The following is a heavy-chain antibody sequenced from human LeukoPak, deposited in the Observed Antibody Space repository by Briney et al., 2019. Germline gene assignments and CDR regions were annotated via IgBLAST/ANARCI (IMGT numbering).Heavy chain of an antibody. V-gene: IGHV5-51*01. CDR2: IYPGDSDT. CDR3: ARRYYYGSGRYYYYFDY. CDR1: GYSFTSYW. D-gene: IGHD3-10*01. Sequence: GESLKISCKGSGYSFTSYWIGWVRQMPGKGLEWMGIIYPGDSDTRYSPSFQGQVTIAADKSISTAYLQWSSLKASDTAMYYCARRYYYGSGRYYYYFDYWGQGTLVTVSS. J-gene: IGHJ4*02.